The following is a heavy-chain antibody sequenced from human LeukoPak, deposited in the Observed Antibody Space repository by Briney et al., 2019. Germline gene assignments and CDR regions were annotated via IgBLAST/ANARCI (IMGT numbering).Heavy chain of an antibody. CDR3: ARDRPVAKYYYYYYMDV. CDR2: ISAYNGNT. D-gene: IGHD1-14*01. J-gene: IGHJ6*03. Sequence: EASVKVSCKASGYTFTSYGISWVRQAPGQGLEWMGWISAYNGNTNYAQKLQGRVTMTTDTSTSTAYMELRSLRSDDTAVYYCARDRPVAKYYYYYYMDVWGKGTTVTISS. CDR1: GYTFTSYG. V-gene: IGHV1-18*01.